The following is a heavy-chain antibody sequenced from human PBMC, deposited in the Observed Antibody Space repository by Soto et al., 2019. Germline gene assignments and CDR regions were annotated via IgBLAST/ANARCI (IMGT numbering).Heavy chain of an antibody. J-gene: IGHJ4*02. Sequence: QVQLVESGGGVVQPGTSLRLSCAASGFTFSAYGMHWVRQAPGKGLEWVTFISFNGKNTDYADSVKGRFTVSRDNARNTLYLQMNSLRAEDTVVYYCADIGGYDSVGGAYWGQGALVTVSS. V-gene: IGHV3-33*05. CDR1: GFTFSAYG. CDR3: ADIGGYDSVGGAY. CDR2: ISFNGKNT. D-gene: IGHD3-16*01.